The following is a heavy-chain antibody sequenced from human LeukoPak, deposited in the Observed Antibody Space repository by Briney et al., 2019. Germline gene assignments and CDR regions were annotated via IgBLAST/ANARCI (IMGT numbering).Heavy chain of an antibody. J-gene: IGHJ4*02. CDR1: GYTFHSYD. Sequence: ASVKVSCKASGYTFHSYDISWVRQAPGQGLEWMGRISPKNGDTSYAQELQGRVTMTTDTSTNTAYMELRSLRSDDTAVYYCARSPATVTTRGAYWGQGTLVTVS. CDR3: ARSPATVTTRGAY. CDR2: ISPKNGDT. D-gene: IGHD4-17*01. V-gene: IGHV1-18*01.